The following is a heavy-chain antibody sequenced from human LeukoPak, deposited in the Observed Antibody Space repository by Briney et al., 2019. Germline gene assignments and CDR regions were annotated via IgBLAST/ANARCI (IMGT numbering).Heavy chain of an antibody. D-gene: IGHD6-13*01. J-gene: IGHJ2*01. V-gene: IGHV1-18*01. Sequence: ASVKVSCKASGYTFTSYGISWVRQAPGQGLEWMGWISAYNGNTNYAQKLQGRVTMTTDTSTSTAYMELRSLRSDDTAVYYCAREIAAAGRYWYFDLWGRGTLVTVSS. CDR2: ISAYNGNT. CDR3: AREIAAAGRYWYFDL. CDR1: GYTFTSYG.